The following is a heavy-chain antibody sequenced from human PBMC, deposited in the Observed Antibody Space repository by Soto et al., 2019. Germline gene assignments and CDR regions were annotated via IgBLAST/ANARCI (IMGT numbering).Heavy chain of an antibody. CDR3: ATASLGGWHWYFDL. Sequence: GASVKVSCKVSGYTLTELSMHWVRQAPGKGLEWMGGFDPEDGETIYAQKFQGRVTMTEDTSTDTAYMELSSLRSEDTAVYYCATASLGGWHWYFDLWGRGTLVTVSS. CDR2: FDPEDGET. D-gene: IGHD1-26*01. CDR1: GYTLTELS. V-gene: IGHV1-24*01. J-gene: IGHJ2*01.